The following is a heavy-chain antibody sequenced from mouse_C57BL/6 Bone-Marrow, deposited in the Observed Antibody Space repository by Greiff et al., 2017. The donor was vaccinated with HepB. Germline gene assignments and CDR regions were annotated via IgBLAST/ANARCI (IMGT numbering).Heavy chain of an antibody. CDR2: INPSTGGT. CDR1: GYSFTGYY. J-gene: IGHJ1*03. D-gene: IGHD1-1*01. CDR3: ARHPHYYGSSYGYFDV. Sequence: EVQRVESGPELVKPGASVKISCKASGYSFTGYYMNWVKQSPEKSLEWIGEINPSTGGTTYNQKFKAKATLTVDKSSSTAYMQLNSLTSEDSAVYYCARHPHYYGSSYGYFDVWGTGTTVTVSS. V-gene: IGHV1-42*01.